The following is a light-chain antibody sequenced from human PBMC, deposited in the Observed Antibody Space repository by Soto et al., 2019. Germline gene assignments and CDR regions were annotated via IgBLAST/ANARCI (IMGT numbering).Light chain of an antibody. J-gene: IGKJ4*01. V-gene: IGKV1-39*01. Sequence: DIQMTQSPSSLSASVGDRVTITCRASQTISSYLNWYQQKPGKAPKFLIYGAARLQSGVPSRFSGSGSGTDFTLTISSLQHEDFETYYCQQTYSTPLTLGGGTKVDIK. CDR1: QTISSY. CDR3: QQTYSTPLT. CDR2: GAA.